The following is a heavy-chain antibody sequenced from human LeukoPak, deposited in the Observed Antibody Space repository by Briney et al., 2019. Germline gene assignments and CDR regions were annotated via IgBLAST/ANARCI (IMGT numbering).Heavy chain of an antibody. V-gene: IGHV4-38-2*02. Sequence: PSETLSLTCAVSDYSISSAYYWGWIRQPPGKGLEWIGSIYHSGSTDYNPSLKSRVTISVDTSKHQFSLKLRSVTAADTAVYYCARDQAYCGGDCYFDFWGQGTLVTVSS. J-gene: IGHJ4*02. CDR3: ARDQAYCGGDCYFDF. CDR1: DYSISSAYY. D-gene: IGHD2-21*02. CDR2: IYHSGST.